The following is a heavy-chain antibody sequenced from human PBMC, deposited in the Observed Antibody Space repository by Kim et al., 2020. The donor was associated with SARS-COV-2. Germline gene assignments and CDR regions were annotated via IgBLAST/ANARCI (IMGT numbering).Heavy chain of an antibody. D-gene: IGHD3-3*02. V-gene: IGHV3-23*01. Sequence: SVKGRFTISRDNSKNTLYLQMNSLRAEDTAVYYCAKAHFLSTYYYYGMDVWGQGTTVTVSS. CDR3: AKAHFLSTYYYYGMDV. J-gene: IGHJ6*02.